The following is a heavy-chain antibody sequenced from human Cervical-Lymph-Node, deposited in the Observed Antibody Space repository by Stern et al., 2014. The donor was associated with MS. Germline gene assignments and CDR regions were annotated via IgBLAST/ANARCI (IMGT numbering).Heavy chain of an antibody. Sequence: VQLVESGGGVIQPGGSLRLSCTASGFTVSRDYMTWVRQAPGKGLEWVSLITNVGSTFYTDSVKGRFTISRDDSKNTVYLHMTSLRAVDTAMYYCARDTSSPERSDWWGQGTLVTVSS. J-gene: IGHJ4*02. CDR1: GFTVSRDY. D-gene: IGHD1-1*01. CDR3: ARDTSSPERSDW. CDR2: ITNVGST. V-gene: IGHV3-53*01.